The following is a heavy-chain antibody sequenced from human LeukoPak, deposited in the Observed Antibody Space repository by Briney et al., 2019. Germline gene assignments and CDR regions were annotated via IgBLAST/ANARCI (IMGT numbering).Heavy chain of an antibody. J-gene: IGHJ5*02. Sequence: ASVRVSCKASGGTFTSYDINWVRQATGQGLEWMGWMNPNSGNTGYAQKFQGRVTITRNTSISTAYMELSSLRSEDTAVYYCARDPSGWSRGGWFDPWGQGTLVTVSS. V-gene: IGHV1-8*03. D-gene: IGHD6-19*01. CDR3: ARDPSGWSRGGWFDP. CDR1: GGTFTSYD. CDR2: MNPNSGNT.